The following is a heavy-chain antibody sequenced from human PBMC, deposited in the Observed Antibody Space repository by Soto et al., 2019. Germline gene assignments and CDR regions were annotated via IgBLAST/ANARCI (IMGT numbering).Heavy chain of an antibody. J-gene: IGHJ4*02. D-gene: IGHD4-17*01. V-gene: IGHV3-33*01. CDR1: GFSFSSYG. CDR2: VWYDGSNK. CDR3: ARNPRPTYGDYADY. Sequence: QVQLVESGGGVVQPGTSLRLSCAASGFSFSSYGMHWVRQAPGKGLEWVAVVWYDGSNKYYADSVKGRFTISRDNSKNPLYLEMNSLRAEDTAVYYWARNPRPTYGDYADYWGQGTLVTVSS.